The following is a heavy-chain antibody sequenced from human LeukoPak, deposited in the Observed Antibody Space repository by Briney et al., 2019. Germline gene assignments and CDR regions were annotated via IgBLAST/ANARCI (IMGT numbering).Heavy chain of an antibody. CDR1: GFTFSSYG. CDR3: ARDGPEDIVVVPAAQWGGDAFDI. Sequence: GGSLRLSCAASGFTFSSYGMHWVRQAPGKGLEWVAFIQSDGSNKYYADSVRGRFTISRDNSKNTLYLQMNSLRAEDTAVYYCARDGPEDIVVVPAAQWGGDAFDIWGQGTMVTVSS. V-gene: IGHV3-30*02. J-gene: IGHJ3*02. D-gene: IGHD2-2*01. CDR2: IQSDGSNK.